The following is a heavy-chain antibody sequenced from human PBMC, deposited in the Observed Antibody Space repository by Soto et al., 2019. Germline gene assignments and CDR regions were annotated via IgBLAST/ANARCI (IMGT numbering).Heavy chain of an antibody. J-gene: IGHJ4*02. CDR2: ISGSGGST. CDR3: AKRVWDGDYVDY. V-gene: IGHV3-23*01. D-gene: IGHD3-10*01. CDR1: GFTFSSYA. Sequence: EVQLLESGGGLVQPGGSLRLSCAASGFTFSSYAMSWVRQAPGKGLEWVSAISGSGGSTYYADSVKGRFTXSRDNSKXXXXXXXXXXXXXXTAVYYCAKRVWDGDYVDYWGQGTLVTVSS.